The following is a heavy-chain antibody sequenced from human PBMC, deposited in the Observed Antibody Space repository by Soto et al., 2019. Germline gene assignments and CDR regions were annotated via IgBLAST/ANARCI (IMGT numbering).Heavy chain of an antibody. J-gene: IGHJ3*02. CDR2: ISSSSSYI. V-gene: IGHV3-21*01. CDR3: ARDLEVDCSSTSCPGAFDI. Sequence: PGGSLRLSCAASGFTFSSYSMNWVRQAPGKGLEWVSSISSSSSYIYYADSVKGRFTISRDNAKNSLYLQMNSLRAEDTAVYYCARDLEVDCSSTSCPGAFDIWGQGTMVTVSS. CDR1: GFTFSSYS. D-gene: IGHD2-2*01.